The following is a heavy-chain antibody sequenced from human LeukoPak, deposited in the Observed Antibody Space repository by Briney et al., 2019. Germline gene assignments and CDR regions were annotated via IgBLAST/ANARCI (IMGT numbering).Heavy chain of an antibody. V-gene: IGHV2-5*02. Sequence: SGPTLVNPTQTLTLTCTFSGFSLNTSGVAVAWIRQPPGKALEWLALIFWDDDKRYSPFLKSRLTITKDTSKNQVVLTMTNMDPVDTATYFCAHKRDMGFNYWGQGTLVTVSS. CDR3: AHKRDMGFNY. CDR1: GFSLNTSGVA. J-gene: IGHJ4*02. CDR2: IFWDDDK.